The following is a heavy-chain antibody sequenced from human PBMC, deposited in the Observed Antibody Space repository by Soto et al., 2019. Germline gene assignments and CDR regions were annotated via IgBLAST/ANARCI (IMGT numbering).Heavy chain of an antibody. J-gene: IGHJ6*02. V-gene: IGHV3-23*01. CDR2: ISGSGGST. D-gene: IGHD2-2*01. CDR3: ATRDLLVVPSVNYYFYGMVV. CDR1: GFTFSSYA. Sequence: GGSLRLSCAASGFTFSSYAMSWVRQAPGKGLEWVSAISGSGGSTYYADSVKGRFTISRDNSKNTLYLQMNSLRVEDTAVYYCATRDLLVVPSVNYYFYGMVVLCPGATDTVFS.